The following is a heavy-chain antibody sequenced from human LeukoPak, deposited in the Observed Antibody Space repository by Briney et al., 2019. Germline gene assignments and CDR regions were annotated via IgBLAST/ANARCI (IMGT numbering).Heavy chain of an antibody. D-gene: IGHD3-22*01. CDR1: GYTFTSYA. V-gene: IGHV1-3*01. CDR2: INAGNGNT. CDR3: ARAYRYDSSGYPYDY. Sequence: GASVKVSCKASGYTFTSYAMHWVRQAPGQRLEWMGWINAGNGNTKYSQKFQGRVTITRDTSASTAYMELSSLRSEDTAVYYCARAYRYDSSGYPYDYWGQGTLVTVSS. J-gene: IGHJ4*02.